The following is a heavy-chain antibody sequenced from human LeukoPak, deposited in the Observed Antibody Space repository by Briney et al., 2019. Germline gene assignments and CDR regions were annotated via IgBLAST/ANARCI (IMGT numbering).Heavy chain of an antibody. CDR3: ATDGAGFDT. J-gene: IGHJ5*02. CDR1: GFTFNDYY. Sequence: GGSLRLSCAASGFTFNDYYMSWIRQAPGKGLEWLSYINIGGTNTHYADSVKGRFTISRDNAKTSLYLEMNNLRAEDTGVYYCATDGAGFDTWGQGVLVTVSS. CDR2: INIGGTNT. V-gene: IGHV3-11*01.